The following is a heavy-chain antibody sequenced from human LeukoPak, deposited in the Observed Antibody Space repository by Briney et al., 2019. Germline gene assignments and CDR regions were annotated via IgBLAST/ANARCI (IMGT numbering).Heavy chain of an antibody. Sequence: PGRSLRLSCAAPGITFSSYAMHWVRQVPGKGPEWVAVISYDGINKDYADSVKGRFSISRDNSKNTLYLQMNSLRAEDTAVYYCASATVFGVVIYYWGQGTLVTVSS. V-gene: IGHV3-30*04. D-gene: IGHD3-3*01. J-gene: IGHJ4*02. CDR2: ISYDGINK. CDR1: GITFSSYA. CDR3: ASATVFGVVIYY.